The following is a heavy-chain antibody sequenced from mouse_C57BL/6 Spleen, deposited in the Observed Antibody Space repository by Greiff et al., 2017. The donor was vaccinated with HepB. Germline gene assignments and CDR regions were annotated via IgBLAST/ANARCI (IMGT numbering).Heavy chain of an antibody. J-gene: IGHJ1*03. D-gene: IGHD1-1*01. CDR1: GYAFSSSW. CDR2: IYPGDGDT. V-gene: IGHV1-82*01. Sequence: VQLQESGPELVKPGASVKISCKASGYAFSSSWMNWVKQRPGKGLEWIGRIYPGDGDTNYNGKFKGKATLTADKSSSTAYMQLSSLTSEDSAVYFCARSNYGSRIGDFDVWGTGTTVTVSS. CDR3: ARSNYGSRIGDFDV.